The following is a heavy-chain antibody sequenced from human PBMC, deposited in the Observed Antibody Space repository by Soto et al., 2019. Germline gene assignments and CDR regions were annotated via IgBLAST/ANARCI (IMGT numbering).Heavy chain of an antibody. Sequence: GASVKVSCKASGGTFSSYAISWVRQAPGQGLEWMGGIIPIFGTANYAQKFQGRVTITADESTSTAYMELSSLRSEDTAVYYCARGAAVAGAYYYYGMDVWGQGTTVTVSS. CDR1: GGTFSSYA. V-gene: IGHV1-69*13. J-gene: IGHJ6*02. CDR3: ARGAAVAGAYYYYGMDV. D-gene: IGHD6-19*01. CDR2: IIPIFGTA.